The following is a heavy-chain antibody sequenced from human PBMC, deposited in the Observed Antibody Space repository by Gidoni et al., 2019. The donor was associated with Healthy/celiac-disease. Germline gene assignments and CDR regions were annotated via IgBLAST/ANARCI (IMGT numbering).Heavy chain of an antibody. V-gene: IGHV4-34*01. D-gene: IGHD3-16*02. J-gene: IGHJ6*03. CDR3: ARGVITFGGVIVNYYYMDV. CDR2: INHSGST. CDR1: GGSFRGYY. Sequence: VQLQQWGAGLLKPSETLSLTCAVYGGSFRGYYWSWIRQPPGKGLEWIGEINHSGSTNYNPSLKSRVTISVDTSKNQFSLKLSSVTAADTAVYYCARGVITFGGVIVNYYYMDVWGKGTTVTVSS.